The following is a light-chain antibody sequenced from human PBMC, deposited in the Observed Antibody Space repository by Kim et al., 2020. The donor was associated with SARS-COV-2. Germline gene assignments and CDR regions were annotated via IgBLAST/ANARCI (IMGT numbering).Light chain of an antibody. CDR3: QSYDSSLNGYV. CDR1: SSNIGALYA. Sequence: RVTIACTGSSSNIGALYAVHWYQPLPGTAPKLLIYRDSYRPSGVPERFSGSKSGTSASLAITGLQAEDEADYYCQSYDSSLNGYVFGSGTKVTVL. CDR2: RDS. J-gene: IGLJ1*01. V-gene: IGLV1-40*01.